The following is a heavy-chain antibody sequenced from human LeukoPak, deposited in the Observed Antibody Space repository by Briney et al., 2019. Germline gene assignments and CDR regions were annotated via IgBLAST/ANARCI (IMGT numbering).Heavy chain of an antibody. CDR1: GGSISSSSYY. Sequence: SETLSLTCTVSGGSISSSSYYWGWIRRPPGRGLEWIGSIYYSGSTYYNPSLKSRVTISVDTSKNQFSLKLSSVTAADTAVYYCARQDDYGGNSVDYWGQRTLVTVSS. V-gene: IGHV4-39*01. J-gene: IGHJ4*02. CDR2: IYYSGST. CDR3: ARQDDYGGNSVDY. D-gene: IGHD4-23*01.